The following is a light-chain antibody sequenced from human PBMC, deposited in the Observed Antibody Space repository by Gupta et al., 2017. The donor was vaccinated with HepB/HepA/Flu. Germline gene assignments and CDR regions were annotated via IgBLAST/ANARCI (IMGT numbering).Light chain of an antibody. CDR2: AAS. J-gene: IGKJ3*01. V-gene: IGKV1-9*01. CDR3: QQLNSYPG. Sequence: DIKLTQSPSFLSASVGDRVTITCRSSQGISSYLAWYQQKPGKAPKLLIYAASTLQSGVPSRFSGSGSGTEFTLTISSLQPEYFATYYCQQLNSYPGFGPGTKVDIK. CDR1: QGISSY.